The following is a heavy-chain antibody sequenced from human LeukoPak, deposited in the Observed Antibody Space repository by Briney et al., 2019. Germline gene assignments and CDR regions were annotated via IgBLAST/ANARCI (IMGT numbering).Heavy chain of an antibody. CDR1: GYTFTSYG. CDR3: ARDPYVDTAMVPGY. CDR2: ISAYNGNT. D-gene: IGHD5-18*01. J-gene: IGHJ4*02. Sequence: ASVKVSCKASGYTFTSYGISWVRQVPGQGLEWMGWISAYNGNTNYAQKLQGRVTMTTDTSTSTAYMELRSLRSDDTAVYYCARDPYVDTAMVPGYWGQGTLVTVSS. V-gene: IGHV1-18*01.